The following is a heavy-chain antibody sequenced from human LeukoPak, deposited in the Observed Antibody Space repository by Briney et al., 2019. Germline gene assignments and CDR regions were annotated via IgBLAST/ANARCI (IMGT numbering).Heavy chain of an antibody. CDR3: ATDSYDYT. Sequence: GGSLRLSCGTSGFSFSNAWMNWVRQAPGKGLEWVGRIRSNSDGGTIDYAASVKDRFTLSRDDSKNTLYLQLNSLQTADTAVYYCATDSYDYTWSQGTLVTVSS. D-gene: IGHD4-11*01. V-gene: IGHV3-15*07. CDR1: GFSFSNAW. J-gene: IGHJ5*02. CDR2: IRSNSDGGTI.